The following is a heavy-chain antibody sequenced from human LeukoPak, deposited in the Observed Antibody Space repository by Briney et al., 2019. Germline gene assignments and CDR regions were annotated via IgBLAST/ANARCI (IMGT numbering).Heavy chain of an antibody. J-gene: IGHJ3*02. V-gene: IGHV4-59*12. CDR3: ASAGAWSFDI. Sequence: SETLSLTCTVSGGCISSYYWSWIRQPPGKGLEWIGYIYYSGSTNYNPSLKSRVTISVDTSKNQFSLKLSSVTAADTAVYYCASAGAWSFDIWGQGTMVTVSS. D-gene: IGHD2-15*01. CDR2: IYYSGST. CDR1: GGCISSYY.